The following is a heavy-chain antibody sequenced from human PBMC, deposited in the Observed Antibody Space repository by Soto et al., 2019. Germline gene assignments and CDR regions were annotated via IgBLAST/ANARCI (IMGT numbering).Heavy chain of an antibody. Sequence: PGGSLRLSCAVSGFTVRSNYMNWVRQAPGKGLEWVSTIYSSGNTYYADSVKGRFTISRDDPKNTLYLQMHSLRAEDTGVYFCARDSGYGSGASVNHYLDYWGHGTLVTVSS. CDR2: IYSSGNT. V-gene: IGHV3-53*01. CDR1: GFTVRSNY. CDR3: ARDSGYGSGASVNHYLDY. D-gene: IGHD3-10*01. J-gene: IGHJ4*01.